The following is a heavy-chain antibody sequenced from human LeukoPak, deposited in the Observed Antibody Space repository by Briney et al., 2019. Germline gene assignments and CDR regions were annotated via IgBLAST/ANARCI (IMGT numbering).Heavy chain of an antibody. Sequence: ASETLSLTCTVSGGSISSGGYYWSWIRQHPGKGLGWIGYIYYSGSTYYNPSLKSRVTISVDTSKNQFSLKLSSVTAADTAVYYCARAAYCSSTSCYTPWYYYYYMDVWGKGTTVTVSS. CDR3: ARAAYCSSTSCYTPWYYYYYMDV. D-gene: IGHD2-2*02. CDR2: IYYSGST. J-gene: IGHJ6*03. CDR1: GGSISSGGYY. V-gene: IGHV4-31*03.